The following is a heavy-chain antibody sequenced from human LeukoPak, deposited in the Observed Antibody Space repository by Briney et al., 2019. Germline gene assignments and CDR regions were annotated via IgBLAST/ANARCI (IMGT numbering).Heavy chain of an antibody. CDR3: ARVKYYYDSSGYSL. CDR1: GGTFSSYA. V-gene: IGHV1-69*04. D-gene: IGHD3-22*01. CDR2: IIPILGIA. Sequence: GASVKVSCKASGGTFSSYAISWVRQAPGQGLEWMGRIIPILGIANYAQKFQGRVTITADKSTSTAYMELSSLRSEDTAVYYCARVKYYYDSSGYSLWGQGTLVTVSS. J-gene: IGHJ4*02.